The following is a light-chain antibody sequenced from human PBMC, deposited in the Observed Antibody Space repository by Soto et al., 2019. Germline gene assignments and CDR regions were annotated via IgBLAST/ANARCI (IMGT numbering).Light chain of an antibody. V-gene: IGKV4-1*01. J-gene: IGKJ4*01. CDR2: WAS. CDR3: QQYYSTPFT. CDR1: QSVLYSSNNKNY. Sequence: DIVMTQSPDSLAVSLGERATINCKSSQSVLYSSNNKNYLAWYQQKPGQPPKLLIYWASTRESGVPDRFSGRGSGTDFTLTISSLKDEDVEVYYCQQYYSTPFTFGGGTKVEIK.